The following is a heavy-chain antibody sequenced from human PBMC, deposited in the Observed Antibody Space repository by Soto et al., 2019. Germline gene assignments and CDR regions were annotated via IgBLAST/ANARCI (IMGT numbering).Heavy chain of an antibody. J-gene: IGHJ6*03. CDR3: ARGIPNWNYRNYMDV. V-gene: IGHV1-8*01. Sequence: ASVKVSCKASGYTFTSYDINWVRQATGQGLEWMGWMNPNSGNTGYAQKFQGRVTMTRNTSISTAYMGLSSLRSEDTAVYYCARGIPNWNYRNYMDVWGKETTVTVSS. CDR2: MNPNSGNT. CDR1: GYTFTSYD. D-gene: IGHD1-7*01.